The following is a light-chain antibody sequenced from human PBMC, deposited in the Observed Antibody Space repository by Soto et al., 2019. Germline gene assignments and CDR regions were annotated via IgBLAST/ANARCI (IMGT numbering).Light chain of an antibody. CDR1: QSVSSY. V-gene: IGKV3-20*01. CDR3: QQYGSSLT. J-gene: IGKJ5*01. CDR2: GAS. Sequence: EIVLTQSPGTLSLSPGERATLSCRASQSVSSYLAWYQQKPGQAPRLLIYGASSRATGIPGRFSGSGSGTDFTLTISRLEPEDFAVYFCQQYGSSLTFGQGTRLESK.